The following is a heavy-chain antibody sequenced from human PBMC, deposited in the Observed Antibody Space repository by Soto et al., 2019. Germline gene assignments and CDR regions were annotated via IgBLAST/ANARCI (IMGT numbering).Heavy chain of an antibody. CDR3: ATVPTPTHGDSNKNNFLDP. CDR1: GYTFVDYG. V-gene: IGHV1-18*04. J-gene: IGHJ5*02. D-gene: IGHD3-10*01. CDR2: ISPYNGNT. Sequence: QVQLVQSGVEVKKPGASVKVSCKASGYTFVDYGFSWVRQAPGQGLEWMGWISPYNGNTHYVETFQGRVTMTTDTSTNTAFMELRTLTSDDTALYYCATVPTPTHGDSNKNNFLDPWGQGTLVTVSS.